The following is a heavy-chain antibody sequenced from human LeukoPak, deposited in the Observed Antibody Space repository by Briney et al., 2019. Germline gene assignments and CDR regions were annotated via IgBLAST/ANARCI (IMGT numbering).Heavy chain of an antibody. CDR1: GGSISSYY. V-gene: IGHV4-59*08. J-gene: IGHJ4*02. D-gene: IGHD2/OR15-2a*01. Sequence: SETLSLTCAVYGGSISSYYWSWIRQPPGKGLEWIAYISDIGSINYNPSLKSRVTISLDTSKNQFSLKLSSVTAADTAVYYCAGHHPRNTVDFWGQGTLVTVSS. CDR2: ISDIGSI. CDR3: AGHHPRNTVDF.